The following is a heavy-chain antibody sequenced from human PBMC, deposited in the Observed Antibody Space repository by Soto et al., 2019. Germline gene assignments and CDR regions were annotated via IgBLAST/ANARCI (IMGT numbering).Heavy chain of an antibody. CDR2: ISWNSGSI. V-gene: IGHV3-9*01. CDR3: AKDKSLHRCGPGYISHFPYYYYRIDF. J-gene: IGHJ6*02. CDR1: GFTFDDYA. D-gene: IGHD6-13*01. Sequence: GGSLRLSCAASGFTFDDYAMHWVRQAPGKGLEWDSGISWNSGSIGYADSVKGRSTTSRDNAKNSLYLQINSMRAEDTVLYYCAKDKSLHRCGPGYISHFPYYYYRIDFWGQGTPVTVSS.